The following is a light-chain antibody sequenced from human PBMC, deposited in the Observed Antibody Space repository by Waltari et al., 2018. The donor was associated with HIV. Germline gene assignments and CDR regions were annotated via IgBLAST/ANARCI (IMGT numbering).Light chain of an antibody. CDR1: QSLLHSNGYHY. J-gene: IGKJ3*01. CDR2: LGS. Sequence: IVMTQSPLSLSVTHGHPASISCRSSQSLLHSNGYHYLDWYLQKPGQSPQLLIYLGSNRASGVPDRFSGRGSGTDFTLKISRVEAEDVGVYYCMQARQTLFTFGPGTKVDIK. CDR3: MQARQTLFT. V-gene: IGKV2-28*01.